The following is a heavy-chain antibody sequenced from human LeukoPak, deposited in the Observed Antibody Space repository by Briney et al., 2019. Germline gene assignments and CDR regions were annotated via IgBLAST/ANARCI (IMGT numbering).Heavy chain of an antibody. CDR2: ISAYNGNT. V-gene: IGHV1-18*01. D-gene: IGHD3-10*01. CDR1: GYTFTSYG. Sequence: ASVKVSCKASGYTFTSYGISLVRQAPGQGLEWMGWISAYNGNTNYAQKLQGRVTMTTDTSTNTAYMELRSLRSDDTAVYYCAREMGSLLWFGEPIFDYWGQGTLVTVSS. J-gene: IGHJ4*02. CDR3: AREMGSLLWFGEPIFDY.